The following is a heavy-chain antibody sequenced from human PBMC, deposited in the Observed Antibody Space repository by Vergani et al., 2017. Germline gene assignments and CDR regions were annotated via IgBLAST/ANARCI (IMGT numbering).Heavy chain of an antibody. CDR3: TTRTGTTTYYDY. CDR2: IRSKAYGGTT. V-gene: IGHV3-49*04. CDR1: GFTFGDYA. Sequence: EVQLVESGGGLVQPGGSLRLSCAASGFTFGDYAMSWVRQAPGKGLEWVGCIRSKAYGGTTEYAASVKGRFTISRDDSKSIAYLQMNSLKTEDTAVYYCTTRTGTTTYYDYWGQGTLVTVSS. J-gene: IGHJ4*02. D-gene: IGHD1-1*01.